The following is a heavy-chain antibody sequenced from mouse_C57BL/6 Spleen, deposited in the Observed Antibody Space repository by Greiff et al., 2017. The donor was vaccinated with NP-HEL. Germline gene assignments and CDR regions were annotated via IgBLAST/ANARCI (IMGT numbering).Heavy chain of an antibody. D-gene: IGHD2-1*01. V-gene: IGHV1-50*01. J-gene: IGHJ1*03. CDR1: GYTFTSYW. CDR2: IDPSDSYT. CDR3: ARWVYGNYGYFDV. Sequence: QVHVKQSGAELVKPGASVKLSCKASGYTFTSYWMQWVKQRPGQGLEWIGEIDPSDSYTNYNQKFKGKATLTVDTSSSTAYMQLSSLTSEDSAVYYCARWVYGNYGYFDVWGTGTTVTVSS.